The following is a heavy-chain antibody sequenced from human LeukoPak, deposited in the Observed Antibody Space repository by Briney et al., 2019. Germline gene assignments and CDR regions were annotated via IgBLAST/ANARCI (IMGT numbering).Heavy chain of an antibody. CDR1: GGSISSYY. D-gene: IGHD1-26*01. J-gene: IGHJ4*02. Sequence: SETLSLTCTVSGGSISSYYWSWIRQPPGKGLEWIGYIYYSGSTNYNPSLKSRVTISVDTSKNQFSLKLSSVTAADTAVYYCARDVGAYLLDYWGQGTLVTVSS. V-gene: IGHV4-59*12. CDR2: IYYSGST. CDR3: ARDVGAYLLDY.